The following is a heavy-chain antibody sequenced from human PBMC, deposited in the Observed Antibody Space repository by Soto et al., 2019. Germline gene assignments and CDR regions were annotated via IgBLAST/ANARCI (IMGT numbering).Heavy chain of an antibody. CDR2: ISNDGTNK. V-gene: IGHV3-30-3*01. Sequence: QVQLEESGGGVVQPGRSLRLSCVGTGFTFSSYAMHWVRQAPGRGLEWVAVISNDGTNKYYADSVEGRITISRDNSKNTLYLKMHSLRSEDTAVYYCARGTTLAIFDYGMDVWGQWATVTVSS. J-gene: IGHJ6*02. CDR1: GFTFSSYA. D-gene: IGHD3-3*01. CDR3: ARGTTLAIFDYGMDV.